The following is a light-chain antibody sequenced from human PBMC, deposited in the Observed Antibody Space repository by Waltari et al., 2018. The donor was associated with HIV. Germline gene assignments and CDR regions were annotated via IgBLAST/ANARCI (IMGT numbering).Light chain of an antibody. CDR1: SSDVGGYNY. V-gene: IGLV2-14*01. CDR2: EVR. Sequence: QSALTQPASVSGSPGQSITISCTGTSSDVGGYNYVSWYQQHPGKAPTLMIYEVRHRPSGVSNRVSGSKSGNTASLTISGLQAEDEADYYCSSYTSSSLYVFGTGTKVTVL. J-gene: IGLJ1*01. CDR3: SSYTSSSLYV.